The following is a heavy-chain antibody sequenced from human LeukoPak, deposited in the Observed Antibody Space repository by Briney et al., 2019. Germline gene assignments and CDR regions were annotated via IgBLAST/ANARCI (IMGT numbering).Heavy chain of an antibody. Sequence: SETLSLTCTVSGGSISSYYWSWIRQPPGEGLEWIGYIYYSGSTNYNPSLKSRVTISVDTSKNQFSLKLSSVTAADTAVYYCAREGPLRSGAYEVWGQGTLVIVSS. V-gene: IGHV4-59*01. J-gene: IGHJ4*02. D-gene: IGHD3-3*01. CDR3: AREGPLRSGAYEV. CDR2: IYYSGST. CDR1: GGSISSYY.